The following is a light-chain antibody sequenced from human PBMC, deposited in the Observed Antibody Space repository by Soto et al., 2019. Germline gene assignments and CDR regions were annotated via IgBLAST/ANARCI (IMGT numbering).Light chain of an antibody. CDR3: QQYGNSPRT. V-gene: IGKV3-20*01. CDR2: EAS. CDR1: QSVSSY. J-gene: IGKJ1*01. Sequence: EIVLTESPATLPLSPGERGSLSCRASQSVSSYLAWYKQTPGQAPRILIYEASSRATGIPDRFSGSGSGTDFTLTISRLQPEDFEVFFCQQYGNSPRTFGQGTKVDIK.